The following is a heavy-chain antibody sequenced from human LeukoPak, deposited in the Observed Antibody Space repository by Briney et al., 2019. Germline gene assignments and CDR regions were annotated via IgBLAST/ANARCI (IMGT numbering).Heavy chain of an antibody. D-gene: IGHD3-3*01. CDR1: GFTFSSYA. V-gene: IGHV3-23*01. CDR3: AKDQGDRITIFGVLTD. J-gene: IGHJ4*02. CDR2: ISGSGDST. Sequence: GGSLRLSCAASGFTFSSYAMSWVRQAPGKGLEWVSTISGSGDSTYYADSVKGRFTISRDNSKSTLYLQMNSLRAEDTAVYYCAKDQGDRITIFGVLTDWGQGSLVTVSS.